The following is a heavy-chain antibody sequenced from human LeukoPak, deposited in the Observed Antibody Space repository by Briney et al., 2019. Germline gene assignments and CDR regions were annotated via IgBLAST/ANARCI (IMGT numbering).Heavy chain of an antibody. V-gene: IGHV1-2*02. Sequence: ASVKVSCKASGYTFTGYYMHWVRQAAGQGLEWMGWINPNSGGTNYAQKFQGRVTMTRDTSISTAYMELSRLRSDDTAVYYCARAHFSYYDSSGYYEVDYWGQGTLVTVSS. CDR2: INPNSGGT. CDR1: GYTFTGYY. D-gene: IGHD3-22*01. J-gene: IGHJ4*02. CDR3: ARAHFSYYDSSGYYEVDY.